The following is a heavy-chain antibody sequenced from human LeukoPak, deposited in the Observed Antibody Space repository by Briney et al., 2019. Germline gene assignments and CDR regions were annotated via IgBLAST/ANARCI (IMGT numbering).Heavy chain of an antibody. D-gene: IGHD5-24*01. CDR1: GFTFDVYA. Sequence: PGRSLRLFCAASGFTFDVYAMHWVRQAPGEGLEWVSGISWNSGNIGYADSVKGRFTISRDNAKNSLYLQMNSLRAEDMALYYCAKDRGRDGYYDAFDIWGQGTMVTVSS. CDR3: AKDRGRDGYYDAFDI. CDR2: ISWNSGNI. J-gene: IGHJ3*02. V-gene: IGHV3-9*03.